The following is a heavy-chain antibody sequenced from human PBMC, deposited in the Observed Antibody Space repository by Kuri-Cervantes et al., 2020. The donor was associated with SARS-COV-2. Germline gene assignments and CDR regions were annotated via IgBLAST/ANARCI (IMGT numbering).Heavy chain of an antibody. J-gene: IGHJ3*02. Sequence: ASVKVSCKASGYTFISYYMHWVRQAPGQGLEWMAIINPSDGSTHYAQKFQGRVTITRDTSASTAYMELSSLRSEDTAVYYCARVFPTYYYDSSGSDAFDIWGQGTTVTASS. D-gene: IGHD3-22*01. CDR3: ARVFPTYYYDSSGSDAFDI. V-gene: IGHV1-46*01. CDR2: INPSDGST. CDR1: GYTFISYY.